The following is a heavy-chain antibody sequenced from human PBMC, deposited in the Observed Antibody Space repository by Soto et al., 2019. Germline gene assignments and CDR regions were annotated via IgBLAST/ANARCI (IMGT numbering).Heavy chain of an antibody. V-gene: IGHV4-38-2*01. J-gene: IGHJ4*03. D-gene: IGHD2-21*01. CDR2: IYDSGTT. CDR1: SYVIESGHY. CDR3: ERSNPYSTQGSSPFDY. Sequence: SETLSLTCVVSSYVIESGHYWGWVRQPPGKGLEWVGSIYDSGTTYYNPSLRSRVTISADTSKNQFSLSLTSVTAADTAVYYCERSNPYSTQGSSPFDYWGPGTMVTVSS.